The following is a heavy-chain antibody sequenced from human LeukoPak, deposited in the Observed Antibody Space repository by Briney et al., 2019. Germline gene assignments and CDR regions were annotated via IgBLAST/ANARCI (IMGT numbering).Heavy chain of an antibody. CDR3: ARDREGYYYYGMDV. CDR2: IYYSGST. J-gene: IGHJ6*02. CDR1: GGSISSYY. V-gene: IGHV4-59*01. Sequence: SETLSLTCTVSGGSISSYYWSWIRQPPGKGLEWIGYIYYSGSTNYNPSLKSRVTISVDTSKNQFSLKLSSVTAADTAVYYCARDREGYYYYGMDVWGQGTTATVSS.